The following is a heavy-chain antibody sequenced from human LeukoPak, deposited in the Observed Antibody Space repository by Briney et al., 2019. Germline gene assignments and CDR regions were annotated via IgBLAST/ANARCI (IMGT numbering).Heavy chain of an antibody. CDR3: ASGGSMDV. V-gene: IGHV3-21*01. CDR1: GFTFSSYS. D-gene: IGHD3-3*01. J-gene: IGHJ6*04. CDR2: ISSSSRYI. Sequence: GGSLRLSCAASGFTFSSYSMNWVRQAPGKGLEWVSSISSSSRYIYYADSVKGRFTISRDNAKNSLYLQMNSLRAEDTAVYYCASGGSMDVWGKGTTVTVSS.